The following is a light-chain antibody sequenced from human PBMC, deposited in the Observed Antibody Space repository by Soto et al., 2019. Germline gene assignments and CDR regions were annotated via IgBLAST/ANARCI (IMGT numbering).Light chain of an antibody. J-gene: IGLJ2*01. CDR3: CSYAVGNTLV. CDR2: EVR. Sequence: QPVLTQPASVSGSPGQSITISCTGTSNDLGSYDLVSWYQQHPGKAPKLMIYEVRRRPSGVSDRFSGSKSGNTASLTISGLQAEDESDYYCCSYAVGNTLVFGGGTKVTVL. V-gene: IGLV2-23*02. CDR1: SNDLGSYDL.